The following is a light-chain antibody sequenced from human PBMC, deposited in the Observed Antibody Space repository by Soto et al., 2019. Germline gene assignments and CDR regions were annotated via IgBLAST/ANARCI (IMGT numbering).Light chain of an antibody. CDR3: LQHNTYPYT. CDR2: AAS. CDR1: QGISNL. V-gene: IGKV1-17*01. Sequence: DIQMTQSPSSLSASVGDRVSISCRASQGISNLLGWFQHKPGKAPKRLIYAASSLQGGVPSRFSGSGSGTEFTLTITGLQPEDFADYYCLQHNTYPYTFGLGTKLEIK. J-gene: IGKJ2*01.